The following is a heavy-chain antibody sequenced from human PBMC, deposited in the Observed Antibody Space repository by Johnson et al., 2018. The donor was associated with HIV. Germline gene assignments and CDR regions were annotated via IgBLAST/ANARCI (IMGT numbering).Heavy chain of an antibody. Sequence: QVQLVESGGGVVQPGRSLRLSCAASGFTFSSYAMHWVRQAPGKGLEWVAVISYDGSNKYYADSVKGRFTISRDNSKNTLYLQMNSLRVEDTAIYYCARGTRGYNLAPDAFDIWGQGTMVTVSS. CDR2: ISYDGSNK. V-gene: IGHV3-30*14. CDR3: ARGTRGYNLAPDAFDI. D-gene: IGHD5-24*01. J-gene: IGHJ3*02. CDR1: GFTFSSYA.